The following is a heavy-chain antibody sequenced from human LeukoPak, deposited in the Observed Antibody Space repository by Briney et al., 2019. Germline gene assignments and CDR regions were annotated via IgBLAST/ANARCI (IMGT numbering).Heavy chain of an antibody. J-gene: IGHJ6*02. CDR3: ARGFKRLRQHMDV. Sequence: SETLSLTCTVSGGSISSSSYYWGWIRQPPGKGLEWIGYIYYSGSTYYNPSLKSRVTISVDTSKNQFSLKLSSVTAADTAVYYCARGFKRLRQHMDVWGQGTTVTVSS. CDR2: IYYSGST. D-gene: IGHD6-25*01. V-gene: IGHV4-39*07. CDR1: GGSISSSSYY.